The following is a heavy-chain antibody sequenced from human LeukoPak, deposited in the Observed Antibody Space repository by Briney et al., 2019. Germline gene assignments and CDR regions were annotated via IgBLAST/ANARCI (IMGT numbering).Heavy chain of an antibody. V-gene: IGHV4-4*02. CDR3: ARPDLGLEWLSEDVYYYYMDV. Sequence: KAAQTLSLTCAVYGGSISSSNWWTWVRQPPGRGREWIGEIYDSGSTNYNPSLKSRVTISVDTSKNQFSLKLSSVTAADTAVYYCARPDLGLEWLSEDVYYYYMDVWGKGTTVTVSS. CDR1: GGSISSSNW. CDR2: IYDSGST. D-gene: IGHD3-3*01. J-gene: IGHJ6*03.